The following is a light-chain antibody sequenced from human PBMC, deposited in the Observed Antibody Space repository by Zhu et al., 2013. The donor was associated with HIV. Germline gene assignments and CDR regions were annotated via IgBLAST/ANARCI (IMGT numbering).Light chain of an antibody. V-gene: IGKV3-20*01. Sequence: VITQSPATLSVSPGEGATLSCRTSQSVSINLAWYQQKPGQAPRLVIYGASSRATGIPDRFSGSGSETDFTLTISRLEPEDFAVYYCQQYGSSPRTLGQGTKVEIK. CDR1: QSVSIN. CDR3: QQYGSSPRT. CDR2: GAS. J-gene: IGKJ1*01.